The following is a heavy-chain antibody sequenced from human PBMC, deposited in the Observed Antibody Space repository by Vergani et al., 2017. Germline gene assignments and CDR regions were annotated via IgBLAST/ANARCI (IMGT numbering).Heavy chain of an antibody. Sequence: QVQLQESGPGLVKPSETLSLTCTVSGGSISSYYWSWIRQPPGKGLELIGYIYYSGSTNYNPSLKSRVTILVDTSKNQFSLRLSSVTAADTAVYYCVRDGLADYYYYGMDVWGQGTTVTVSS. CDR2: IYYSGST. D-gene: IGHD5-12*01. CDR1: GGSISSYY. J-gene: IGHJ6*02. CDR3: VRDGLADYYYYGMDV. V-gene: IGHV4-59*01.